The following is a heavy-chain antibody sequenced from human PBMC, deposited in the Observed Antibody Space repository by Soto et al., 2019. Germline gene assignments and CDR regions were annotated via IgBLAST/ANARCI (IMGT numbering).Heavy chain of an antibody. V-gene: IGHV4-34*01. CDR3: ARGGGTEYCSSTSCYSSHYQCGMDV. D-gene: IGHD2-2*02. J-gene: IGHJ6*02. CDR1: GGSFSGYY. CDR2: INHSGST. Sequence: SKTLSLVSAVYGGSFSGYYWSWIRQPPGKGLEWIGEINHSGSTNYNPSLKSRVTISVDTSKNQFSLKLSSVTAADTAVYYCARGGGTEYCSSTSCYSSHYQCGMDVWGQGTTITVS.